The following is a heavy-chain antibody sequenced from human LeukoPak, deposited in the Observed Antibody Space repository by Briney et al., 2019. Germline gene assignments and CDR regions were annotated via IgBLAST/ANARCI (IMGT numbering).Heavy chain of an antibody. J-gene: IGHJ4*02. CDR1: GGSFSGYY. CDR3: ARTYCTNGVCYQFDY. CDR2: IYHSGST. Sequence: PSEALSLTCAVYGGSFSGYYWGWIRQPPGKGLEWIGSIYHSGSTYYNPSLKSRVTISVDTSKNQFSLKLSSVTAADTAVYYCARTYCTNGVCYQFDYWGQGTLVTVSS. D-gene: IGHD2-8*01. V-gene: IGHV4-38-2*01.